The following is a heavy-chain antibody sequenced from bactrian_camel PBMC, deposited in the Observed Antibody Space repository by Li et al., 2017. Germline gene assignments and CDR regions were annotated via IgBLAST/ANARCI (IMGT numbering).Heavy chain of an antibody. CDR1: SRSNC. D-gene: IGHD6*01. CDR2: IASDGGT. CDR3: AVGSRTTEEYRN. V-gene: IGHV3S53*01. J-gene: IGHJ4*01. Sequence: HVQLVESGGGSVQAGGSLRLSCAYSSRSNCMSWFRHTPGEEREGVAWIASDGGTSYADSVKGRFTISRDNAKNLLYLQMNSLKTEDTAVYYCAVGSRTTEEYRNRGQGTQVTVS.